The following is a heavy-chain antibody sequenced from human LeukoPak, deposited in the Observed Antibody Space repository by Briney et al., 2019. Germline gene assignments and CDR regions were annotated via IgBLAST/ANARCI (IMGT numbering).Heavy chain of an antibody. J-gene: IGHJ4*02. CDR1: VFIFSHYG. D-gene: IGHD2-15*01. CDR2: ISVYNGQT. Sequence: ASVKVSCKTSVFIFSHYGFSWIRLAPGQGLEGMGWISVYNGQTDYAHHLQGRVIMTTDTSTSTLYMELKSLGSNATAEYYCVRDSVVIAATPRDYWGQGTLVTVSS. V-gene: IGHV1-18*01. CDR3: VRDSVVIAATPRDY.